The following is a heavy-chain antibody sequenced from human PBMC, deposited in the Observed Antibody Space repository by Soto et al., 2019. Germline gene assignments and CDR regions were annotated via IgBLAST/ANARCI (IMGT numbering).Heavy chain of an antibody. J-gene: IGHJ3*02. V-gene: IGHV1-58*01. D-gene: IGHD3-22*01. CDR1: GFTFTSSA. Sequence: QMQLVQSGPEVKKPGTSVKVSCKASGFTFTSSAVQWVRQARGQRLEWIGWIVVGSGNTNYAQKFQERVTITRDMSTSTAYMELSSLRSEDTAVYYCAAAREVVVTYYDAFDIWGQGTMVTVSS. CDR3: AAAREVVVTYYDAFDI. CDR2: IVVGSGNT.